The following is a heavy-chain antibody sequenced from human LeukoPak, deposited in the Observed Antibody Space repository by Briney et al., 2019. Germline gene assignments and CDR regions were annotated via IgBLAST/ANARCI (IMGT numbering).Heavy chain of an antibody. J-gene: IGHJ4*02. CDR3: ARAYCSGGSCYPYYFDY. CDR2: ISSSSSTI. Sequence: GSLRLSCAASGFTFSSYSMNWVRQAPGKGLEWVSYISSSSSTIYYADSVKGRFTISRDNAKNSLYLQMNSLRAEDTAVYYCARAYCSGGSCYPYYFDYWGQGTLVTVSS. D-gene: IGHD2-15*01. V-gene: IGHV3-48*01. CDR1: GFTFSSYS.